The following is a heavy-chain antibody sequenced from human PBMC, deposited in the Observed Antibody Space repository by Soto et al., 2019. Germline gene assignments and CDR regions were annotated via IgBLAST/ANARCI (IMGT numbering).Heavy chain of an antibody. V-gene: IGHV1-8*01. CDR1: GYTFTNND. Sequence: AAVKVSCKASGYTFTNNDINWVRQAPGQGLEWIGWMNTNTNTTDSAEVFEGRVSLTWDTSISTAYMQLNSLKIDDTAVYYCAREVVETSSIWLDPRGQRTLVTVSS. D-gene: IGHD6-6*01. J-gene: IGHJ5*02. CDR2: MNTNTNTT. CDR3: AREVVETSSIWLDP.